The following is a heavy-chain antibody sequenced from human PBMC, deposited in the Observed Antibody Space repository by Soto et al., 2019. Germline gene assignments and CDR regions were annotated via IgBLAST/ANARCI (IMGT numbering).Heavy chain of an antibody. CDR3: ARRTTVFDYYGMDV. CDR1: GYTFTSYG. Sequence: ASVKVSCKASGYTFTSYGISWVRQAPGQGLEWMGWISAYNGNTNYAQKLQGRVTMTTDTSTSTAYMELRSLRSDDTAVYYCARRTTVFDYYGMDVWGQGTTVTVSS. V-gene: IGHV1-18*01. D-gene: IGHD4-17*01. J-gene: IGHJ6*02. CDR2: ISAYNGNT.